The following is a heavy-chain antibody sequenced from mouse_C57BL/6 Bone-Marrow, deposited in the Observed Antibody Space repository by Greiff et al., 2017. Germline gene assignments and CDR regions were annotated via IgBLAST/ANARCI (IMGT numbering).Heavy chain of an antibody. CDR3: ARQDYSSSPYFDD. J-gene: IGHJ2*01. CDR1: GYTFTDYN. V-gene: IGHV1-18*01. D-gene: IGHD1-1*01. CDR2: INPNNGGT. Sequence: EVQLQESGPELVKPGASVKIPCKASGYTFTDYNMDWVKQSHGKSLEWIGDINPNNGGTIYNQKFKGKATLTVDKSSSTAYMELRSLTSEDTAVYYCARQDYSSSPYFDDWGQGTTLTVSS.